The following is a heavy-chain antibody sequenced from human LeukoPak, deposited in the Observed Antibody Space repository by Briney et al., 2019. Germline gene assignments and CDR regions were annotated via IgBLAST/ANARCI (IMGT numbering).Heavy chain of an antibody. Sequence: GGSLRLSCAASGFTFSSYAMSWVRQAPGKGLEWVAIISYDGGNKYSADSVKGRFTISRDNSKNTLYLQMNSLRPDDTAVYYCAKDRGANYYYYYGMDVWGQGTAVTVSS. CDR3: AKDRGANYYYYYGMDV. J-gene: IGHJ6*02. V-gene: IGHV3-30*18. CDR1: GFTFSSYA. CDR2: ISYDGGNK. D-gene: IGHD3-10*01.